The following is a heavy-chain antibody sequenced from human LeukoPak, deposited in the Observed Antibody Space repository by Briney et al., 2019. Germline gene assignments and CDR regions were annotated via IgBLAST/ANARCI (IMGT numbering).Heavy chain of an antibody. D-gene: IGHD1-1*01. V-gene: IGHV3-53*01. J-gene: IGHJ4*02. CDR2: ISSGDNT. CDR1: GFTFSSYA. Sequence: GGSLRLSCAASGFTFSSYAMGRVRQAPGKGLEWVSVISSGDNTYYADSVKGRFTISRDNSKNTVYLQMNSLRAEDTAVYYCGRLTNWGQGIVVTVSS. CDR3: GRLTN.